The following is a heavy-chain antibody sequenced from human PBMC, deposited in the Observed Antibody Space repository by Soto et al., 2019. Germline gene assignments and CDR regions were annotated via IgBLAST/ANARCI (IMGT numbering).Heavy chain of an antibody. D-gene: IGHD2-15*01. Sequence: EVQLLESGGGLIQPGGSLRLSCAASGFTFSSYAMNWFRQSPVEGLEWVSLICGSADRTYYTDSVKGRFTISRDNSMNTLNLQMSRLRAEDTVVYYWARDPSLNGGNNNGYIDYCGQGTLVTVSS. V-gene: IGHV3-23*01. J-gene: IGHJ4*02. CDR1: GFTFSSYA. CDR2: ICGSADRT. CDR3: ARDPSLNGGNNNGYIDY.